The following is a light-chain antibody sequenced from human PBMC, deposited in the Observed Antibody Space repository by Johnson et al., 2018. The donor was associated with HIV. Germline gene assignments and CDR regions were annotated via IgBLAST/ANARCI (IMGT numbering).Light chain of an antibody. CDR1: SSNIGNNY. CDR3: GTWDNSLNTGAV. V-gene: IGLV1-51*02. J-gene: IGLJ1*01. CDR2: ENN. Sequence: QSVLTQAPSVSAAPGQRVTISCSGSSSNIGNNYVSWYQQLPGTAPKLLIYENNKRPSGIPDRFSGSKSGTSATLGITGLQTGDEADYYCGTWDNSLNTGAVFGPGTKVTVL.